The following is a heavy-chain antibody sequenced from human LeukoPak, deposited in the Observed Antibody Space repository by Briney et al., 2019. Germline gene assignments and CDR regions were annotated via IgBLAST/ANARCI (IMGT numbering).Heavy chain of an antibody. Sequence: GGSLRLSCAASGFTFSTYIMNWVRQAPGKGLEWVSCISSSSSYISYADSVKGRFTISRDNAKNSLFLQMNSLRAEDTAVYYCARERVGAYDYWGQGTLVTVSS. CDR1: GFTFSTYI. V-gene: IGHV3-21*01. CDR2: ISSSSSYI. J-gene: IGHJ4*02. CDR3: ARERVGAYDY. D-gene: IGHD1-26*01.